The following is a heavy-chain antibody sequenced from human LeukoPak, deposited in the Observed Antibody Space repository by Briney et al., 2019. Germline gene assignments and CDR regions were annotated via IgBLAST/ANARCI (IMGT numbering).Heavy chain of an antibody. V-gene: IGHV4-61*01. D-gene: IGHD4-17*01. CDR2: VYDSGSG. CDR1: GGSVTSGSNF. CDR3: ARLRSGGYFEY. Sequence: PETLSLTCTVSGGSVTSGSNFWNWIRQPPGKGLDWIGYVYDSGSGKYKPSLNSRVTISIDTSKNQFSLKLNSVTAADTAVYYCARLRSGGYFEYWGQGTLVTVSS. J-gene: IGHJ4*02.